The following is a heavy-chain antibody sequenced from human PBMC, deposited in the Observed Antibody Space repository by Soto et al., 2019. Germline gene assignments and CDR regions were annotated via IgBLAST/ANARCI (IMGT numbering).Heavy chain of an antibody. D-gene: IGHD3-10*01. CDR2: IWYDGSNK. Sequence: SLRLSCAASGFTFSSYGMHWVRQAPGKGLEWVAVIWYDGSNKYYADSVKGRFTISRDNSKNTLYLQMNSLRAEDTAVYYCARDACGSGSSGPFDYWGQGTLVTVSS. CDR3: ARDACGSGSSGPFDY. CDR1: GFTFSSYG. J-gene: IGHJ4*02. V-gene: IGHV3-33*01.